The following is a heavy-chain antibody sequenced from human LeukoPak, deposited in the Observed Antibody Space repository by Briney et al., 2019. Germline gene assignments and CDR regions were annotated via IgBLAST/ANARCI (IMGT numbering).Heavy chain of an antibody. CDR3: AKSPVSSCRGSFCYPFDY. CDR1: GFTFSTYA. D-gene: IGHD2-15*01. V-gene: IGHV3-23*01. CDR2: ISGSDDGT. Sequence: GGSLRLSCAASGFTFSTYAMSWVRQIPGKGLEWVSAISGSDDGTYYADSVKGRFTISRDNSRNTLYLQMNTLGAEDTAVYFCAKSPVSSCRGSFCYPFDYWGQGNLVTVSS. J-gene: IGHJ4*02.